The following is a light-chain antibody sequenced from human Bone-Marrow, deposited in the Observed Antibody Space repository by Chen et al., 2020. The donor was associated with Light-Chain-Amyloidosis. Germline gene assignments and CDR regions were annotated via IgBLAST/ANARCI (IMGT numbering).Light chain of an antibody. CDR2: RYN. V-gene: IGLV1-47*01. CDR3: AAWDDSLSGYV. J-gene: IGLJ1*01. CDR1: SSNIGSNY. Sequence: QSVLTQPPSASGTPGQRVTISCSGSSSNIGSNYVYWYQQPPGAAPKLLVHRYNQRPSGVPDRFSGSKSATSASLAISGLRSEDEADYYCAAWDDSLSGYVFGTGTKVTVL.